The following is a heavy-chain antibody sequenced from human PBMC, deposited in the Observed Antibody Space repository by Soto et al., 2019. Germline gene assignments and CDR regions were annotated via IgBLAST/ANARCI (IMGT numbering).Heavy chain of an antibody. J-gene: IGHJ4*02. CDR1: GFSFSTYW. V-gene: IGHV3-74*01. CDR2: TNPDGSDT. CDR3: ASILTGTGNY. Sequence: EVPLVASGGGLVQPGGSLRLSCAASGFSFSTYWLHWVRQLPGKGLVWVARTNPDGSDTNYADSAKGRFTISRDNTKNTMYLQMNSLSADDTAVYFCASILTGTGNYWGQGILVTVSS. D-gene: IGHD1-1*01.